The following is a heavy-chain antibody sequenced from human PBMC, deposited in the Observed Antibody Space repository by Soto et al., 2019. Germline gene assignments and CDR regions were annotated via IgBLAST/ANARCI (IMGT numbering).Heavy chain of an antibody. CDR2: INAGNANT. V-gene: IGHV1-3*01. D-gene: IGHD2-15*01. J-gene: IGHJ6*02. CDR3: ARDLLLYCSGGSCYPFDGMDV. CDR1: GYTFTSYA. Sequence: SVKVSCKASGYTFTSYAIHWVRQAPGQRLEWMGWINAGNANTKYSQKFQGRVTITRDTSASTAYMELSSLRYEDTAVYYCARDLLLYCSGGSCYPFDGMDVWGQGTTVTVSS.